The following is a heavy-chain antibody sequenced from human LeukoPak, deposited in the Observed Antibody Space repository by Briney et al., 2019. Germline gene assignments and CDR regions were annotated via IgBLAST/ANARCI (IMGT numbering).Heavy chain of an antibody. Sequence: ASVKVSCKASGGTFSSYAISWVRQAPGQGLEWMGGIIPVFGTANYAQKFQGRVTITADESTSTAYMELSSLRSEDTAVYYCARRATHDAFDIWGQGTMVTVSS. D-gene: IGHD1-26*01. CDR2: IIPVFGTA. V-gene: IGHV1-69*13. CDR3: ARRATHDAFDI. CDR1: GGTFSSYA. J-gene: IGHJ3*02.